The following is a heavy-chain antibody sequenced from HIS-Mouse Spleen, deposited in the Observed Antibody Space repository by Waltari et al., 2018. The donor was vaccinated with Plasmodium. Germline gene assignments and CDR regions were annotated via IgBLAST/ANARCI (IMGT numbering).Heavy chain of an antibody. V-gene: IGHV4-34*01. CDR2: INHSGST. CDR1: GGSFSGYY. J-gene: IGHJ3*02. CDR3: ARGQLGIDAFDI. D-gene: IGHD7-27*01. Sequence: QVQLQPWGAGLLKPSETLSLTCAVYGGSFSGYYWSWIRQPPGKGLEWIGEINHSGSTNYNPSLKSRVTISVDTSKNQFSLKLSSVTAADTAVYYCARGQLGIDAFDIWGQGTMVTVSS.